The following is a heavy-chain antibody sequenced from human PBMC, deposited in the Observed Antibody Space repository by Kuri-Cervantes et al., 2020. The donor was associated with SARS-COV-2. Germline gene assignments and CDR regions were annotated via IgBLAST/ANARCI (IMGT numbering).Heavy chain of an antibody. Sequence: GGSLRLSCVASGFTFRSYWMHWVRQAPGKGLEWVAVISYDGSNKYYADSVKGRFTISRDNSKNTLYLQMNSLRAEDTAVYYCARSPYDFWSGYYTGYYYYYGMDVWGQGTTVTVSS. CDR3: ARSPYDFWSGYYTGYYYYYGMDV. CDR2: ISYDGSNK. D-gene: IGHD3-3*01. J-gene: IGHJ6*02. CDR1: GFTFRSYW. V-gene: IGHV3-30-3*01.